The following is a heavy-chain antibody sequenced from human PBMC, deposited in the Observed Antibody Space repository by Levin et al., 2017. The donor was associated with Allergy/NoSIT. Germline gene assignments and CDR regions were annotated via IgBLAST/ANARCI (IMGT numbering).Heavy chain of an antibody. CDR3: ARVVVAAPSYYYYGMDV. J-gene: IGHJ6*02. CDR1: GFTFSSYG. V-gene: IGHV3-33*01. D-gene: IGHD2-15*01. Sequence: PGGSLRLSCAASGFTFSSYGMHWVRQAPGKGLEWVAVIWYDGSNKYYADSVKGRFTISRDNSKNTLYLQMNSLRAEDTAVYYCARVVVAAPSYYYYGMDVWGQGTTVTVSS. CDR2: IWYDGSNK.